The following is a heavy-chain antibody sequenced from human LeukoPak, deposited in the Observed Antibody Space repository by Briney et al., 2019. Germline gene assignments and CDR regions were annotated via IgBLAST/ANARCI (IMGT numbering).Heavy chain of an antibody. J-gene: IGHJ4*02. CDR1: GFTVSNNY. V-gene: IGHV3-53*01. CDR3: AKDHYYDSSGFVVY. CDR2: IYSGGRT. Sequence: GGSLRLSCAVSGFTVSNNYMNWVRQAPGKGLEWVSIIYSGGRTYYADSAKGRFTISRDIFKNTVYLQMNSLRAEDTAVYYCAKDHYYDSSGFVVYWGQGTLVTVSS. D-gene: IGHD3-22*01.